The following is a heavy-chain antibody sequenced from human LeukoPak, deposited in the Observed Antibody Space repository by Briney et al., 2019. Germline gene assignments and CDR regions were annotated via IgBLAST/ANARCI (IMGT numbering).Heavy chain of an antibody. CDR1: GFTFSSYS. D-gene: IGHD4-17*01. Sequence: GGSLRLSCAASGFTFSSYSMTWVRQAPGKELEWVSSISSSSSYIYYADSVKGRFTISRDNAKNSLYLQMNSLRAEDTAVYYCARENVLTTVTTLDPWGQGTLVTVSS. V-gene: IGHV3-21*01. J-gene: IGHJ5*02. CDR2: ISSSSSYI. CDR3: ARENVLTTVTTLDP.